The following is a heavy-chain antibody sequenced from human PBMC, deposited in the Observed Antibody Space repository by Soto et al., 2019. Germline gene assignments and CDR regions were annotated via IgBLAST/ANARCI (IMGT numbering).Heavy chain of an antibody. V-gene: IGHV1-8*01. J-gene: IGHJ4*02. D-gene: IGHD1-26*01. CDR3: ARGVTAGVDY. CDR2: MQPSSGRT. CDR1: GYSFTSLD. Sequence: QVQLVQSGAEVREPGASVKVSCKASGYSFTSLDINWGRQTTGQGLEWMGWMQPSSGRTGYAQKFQGRVTMTRDTSINTAYMELSSLASDDTAFYYCARGVTAGVDYWGQGTLVTVSS.